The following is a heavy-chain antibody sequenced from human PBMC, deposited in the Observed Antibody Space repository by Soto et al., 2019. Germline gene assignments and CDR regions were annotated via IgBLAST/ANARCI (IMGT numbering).Heavy chain of an antibody. D-gene: IGHD6-19*01. V-gene: IGHV1-46*01. CDR3: AREVSSGWSPILNYYYYYGMDV. CDR1: GYTFTSYY. J-gene: IGHJ6*02. Sequence: ASVKVSCKASGYTFTSYYMHWVRQAPGQGLEWMGIINPSGGSTSYAQKFQGRVTMTRDTSTSTVYMELSSLRSEDTAVYYCAREVSSGWSPILNYYYYYGMDVWGQGTTVTVSS. CDR2: INPSGGST.